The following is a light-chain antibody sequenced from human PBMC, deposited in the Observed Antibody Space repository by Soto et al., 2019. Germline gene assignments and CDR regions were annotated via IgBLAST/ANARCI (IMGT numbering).Light chain of an antibody. CDR3: QQYYSTPPT. J-gene: IGKJ4*01. V-gene: IGKV4-1*01. Sequence: DIVMTQSPDSLAVSLGERATINCKSSLSVLYSSNNKNYLAWYQQKPGQPPKLLIYWASTRESGVPGRFSGSGSGTDFTLTISSLQAEDGAVYYCQQYYSTPPTFGGGTKVEIK. CDR2: WAS. CDR1: LSVLYSSNNKNY.